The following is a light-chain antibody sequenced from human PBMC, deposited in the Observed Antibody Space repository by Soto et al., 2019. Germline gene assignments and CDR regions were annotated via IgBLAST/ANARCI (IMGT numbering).Light chain of an antibody. V-gene: IGLV2-23*01. Sequence: QSALTQPASVSGSPGQSITISCTGTSSDVGSYNLVSWYQQHPGKAPKLMIYXXXXXPSGVSNRFSGSKSGNTASLTISGXXXXXXXXXXCCSYASSSTYVFGTGTKVTVL. CDR1: SSDVGSYNL. CDR3: CSYASSSTYV. J-gene: IGLJ1*01. CDR2: XXX.